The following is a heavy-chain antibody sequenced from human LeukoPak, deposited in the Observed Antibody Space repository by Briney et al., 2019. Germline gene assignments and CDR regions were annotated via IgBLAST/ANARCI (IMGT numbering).Heavy chain of an antibody. CDR1: GYTFTSYD. J-gene: IGHJ4*02. V-gene: IGHV1-8*03. D-gene: IGHD3-22*01. CDR3: ARAYDSSGSLDY. Sequence: ASVKVSCKASGYTFTSYDINWVRQATGQGLEWMGWMNPNSGNTGYAQKFQGRVTITRNTSISTAYMELSSLRSEDTAVYYCARAYDSSGSLDYWGQGTLVTVSS. CDR2: MNPNSGNT.